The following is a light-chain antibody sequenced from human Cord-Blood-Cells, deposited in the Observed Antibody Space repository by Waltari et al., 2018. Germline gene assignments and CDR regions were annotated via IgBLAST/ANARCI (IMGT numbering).Light chain of an antibody. CDR2: DVS. J-gene: IGLJ3*02. V-gene: IGLV2-11*01. CDR1: SSDVGGYNY. CDR3: CSYAGSSWV. Sequence: QSALTQPRSVSGSPGQSVTISCTGTSSDVGGYNYVSWYQQHPGKAPKLMIYDVSKRPSGVPDRFSGSKSGTPASLTISGLQAEDEADYYCCSYAGSSWVFGGGTKLTVL.